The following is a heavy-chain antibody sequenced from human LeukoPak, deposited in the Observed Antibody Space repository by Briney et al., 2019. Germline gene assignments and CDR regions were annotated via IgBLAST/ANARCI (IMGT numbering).Heavy chain of an antibody. CDR1: GDSINSLDL. D-gene: IGHD3-22*01. V-gene: IGHV4-4*02. Sequence: PSETLSLTCTVSGDSINSLDLWSWVRQPPGKGLGGIGEMYRSGTTHSNPSVKSRVTISIDKSKNQFFLNLSSVTAADTAVYYCAGLVGRYSSGLYYYYFDYWGQGTLVTVSS. CDR2: MYRSGTT. CDR3: AGLVGRYSSGLYYYYFDY. J-gene: IGHJ4*02.